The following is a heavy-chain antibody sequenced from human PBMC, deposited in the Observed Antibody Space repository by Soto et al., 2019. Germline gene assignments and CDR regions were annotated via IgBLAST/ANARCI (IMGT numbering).Heavy chain of an antibody. V-gene: IGHV1-69*06. D-gene: IGHD1-26*01. Sequence: WVXVSFKSSLSSFSNYVIAVLRQATVHGLDGLGRIIPIFNSTRYAQNFQGTGTITADRSTSTASLQFSSIRSDDTAVYYCAREARAKKDGHNGIPSMGHWGQGTLVTVSS. CDR2: IIPIFNST. CDR3: AREARAKKDGHNGIPSMGH. J-gene: IGHJ4*02. CDR1: LSSFSNYV.